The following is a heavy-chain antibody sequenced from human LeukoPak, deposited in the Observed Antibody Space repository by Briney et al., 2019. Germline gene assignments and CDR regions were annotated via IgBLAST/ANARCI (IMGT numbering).Heavy chain of an antibody. D-gene: IGHD3-22*01. V-gene: IGHV4-30-4*07. J-gene: IGHJ3*02. CDR3: ARETIDITIIEVVRMGDAFDI. CDR1: GGSISSGGYS. CDR2: IYYSGNT. Sequence: SETLSLTCAVSGGSISSGGYSWSWIRQPPGKGLEWIGYIYYSGNTYYNPSLKSRVTISVDTSKNQFSLRMSSVTAADTAVYYCARETIDITIIEVVRMGDAFDIWGQGTMVAVSS.